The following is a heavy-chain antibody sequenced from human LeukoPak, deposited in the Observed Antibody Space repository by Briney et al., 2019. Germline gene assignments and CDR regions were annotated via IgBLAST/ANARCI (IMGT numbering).Heavy chain of an antibody. CDR2: ITSSGNIV. D-gene: IGHD3-22*01. V-gene: IGHV3-48*03. CDR1: GFTFRSYD. J-gene: IGHJ4*02. CDR3: ARDRYDSSGSHLDY. Sequence: GGSLRLSCVGSGFTFRSYDMNWVRQAPGKGLEWISHITSSGNIVYYADSVKGRLTISRDNAKNSLYLQMNSLRAEDTAVYYCARDRYDSSGSHLDYWGQGTLVTVSS.